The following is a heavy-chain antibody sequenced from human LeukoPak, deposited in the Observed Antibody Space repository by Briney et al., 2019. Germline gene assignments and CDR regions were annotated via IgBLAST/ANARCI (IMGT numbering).Heavy chain of an antibody. Sequence: SETLSLTCTVSGGSISSYYWSRIRQPPGKGLEWIGYIYYSGSTNYNPSLKSRVTISVDTSKNQFSLKLSSVTAADTAVYYCARYWGGVSNYWGQGTLVTVSS. CDR3: ARYWGGVSNY. CDR2: IYYSGST. J-gene: IGHJ4*02. V-gene: IGHV4-59*01. D-gene: IGHD3-16*01. CDR1: GGSISSYY.